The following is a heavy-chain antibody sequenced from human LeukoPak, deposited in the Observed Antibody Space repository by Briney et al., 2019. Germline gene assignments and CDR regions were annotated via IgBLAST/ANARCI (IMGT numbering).Heavy chain of an antibody. CDR2: IIPIFGAP. D-gene: IGHD4-11*01. CDR3: ARRTYSNAHFDY. CDR1: GGTFSSYA. J-gene: IGHJ4*02. Sequence: SVKVSCKASGGTFSSYAISWVRQAPGQGLEWMGGIIPIFGAPNYAQKLQGRVTMTTDTSTSTAYMELRSLRSDDTAVYYCARRTYSNAHFDYWGQGTLVTVSS. V-gene: IGHV1-69*05.